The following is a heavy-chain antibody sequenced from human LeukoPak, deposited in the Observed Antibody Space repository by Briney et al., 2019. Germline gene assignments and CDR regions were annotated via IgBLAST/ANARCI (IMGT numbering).Heavy chain of an antibody. V-gene: IGHV1-69*13. Sequence: SVKVSCKASGYTFTGYYMHWVRQAPGQGLEWMGGIIPIFGTANYAQKFQGRVTITADESTSTAYMELSSLRSEDTAVYYCARAVPYYDSSGYYRDYWGQGTLVTVSS. CDR2: IIPIFGTA. D-gene: IGHD3-22*01. CDR1: GYTFTGYY. CDR3: ARAVPYYDSSGYYRDY. J-gene: IGHJ4*02.